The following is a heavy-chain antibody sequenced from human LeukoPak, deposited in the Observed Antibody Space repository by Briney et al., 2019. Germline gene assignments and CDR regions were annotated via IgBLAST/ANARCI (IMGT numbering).Heavy chain of an antibody. J-gene: IGHJ4*02. V-gene: IGHV3-30*18. CDR1: GFTFSSYG. D-gene: IGHD6-19*01. CDR2: ISYDGSNK. Sequence: GGSLRLSCAASGFTFSSYGMHWVRQAPGKGLEWVAVISYDGSNKYYADSVKGRFTISRDNSKNTLYLRMNSLRAEDTAVYYCAKGAGINSSGWYLDYWGQGTLVTVSS. CDR3: AKGAGINSSGWYLDY.